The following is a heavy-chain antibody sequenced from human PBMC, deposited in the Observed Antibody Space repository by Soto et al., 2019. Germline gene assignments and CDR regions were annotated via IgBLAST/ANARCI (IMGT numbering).Heavy chain of an antibody. V-gene: IGHV4-59*01. CDR1: GGSISSYY. CDR2: NYYSGST. D-gene: IGHD3-3*01. CDR3: ARVISILGMDEGHDYGMDV. Sequence: PSESLSLTCTVSGGSISSYYWSWIRQPPGKGLEWIGYNYYSGSTNYNPSLKSRVTISVDTSKNQFSLKLSSVTAADTAVYYCARVISILGMDEGHDYGMDVWGQGTTVTVSS. J-gene: IGHJ6*02.